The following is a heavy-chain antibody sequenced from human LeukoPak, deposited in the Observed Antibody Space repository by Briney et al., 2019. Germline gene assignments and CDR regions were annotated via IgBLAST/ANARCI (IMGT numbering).Heavy chain of an antibody. Sequence: SETLSLTCTVSGGSISSYYWSWIRQPAGKGLEWIGRIYTSGSTNYNPSLKSRVTMSVDTSKNQFSLKLSSVTAADTAVYYCARDSPGDYYDSSGYLYYFDYWGQGTPVTVSS. CDR1: GGSISSYY. D-gene: IGHD3-22*01. CDR3: ARDSPGDYYDSSGYLYYFDY. CDR2: IYTSGST. V-gene: IGHV4-4*07. J-gene: IGHJ4*02.